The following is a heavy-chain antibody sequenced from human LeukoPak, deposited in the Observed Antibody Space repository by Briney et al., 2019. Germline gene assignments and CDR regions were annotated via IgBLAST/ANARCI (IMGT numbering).Heavy chain of an antibody. V-gene: IGHV5-51*01. CDR3: ARQGYSSSWYFPQSDYYYYYYMDV. Sequence: GESLKISCKGSGYSFTSYWIGWVRQMPGKGLEWMGIIYPGDSDTRYSPSFQGQVTISADKSISTAYLQWSSLKASDTAMYYCARQGYSSSWYFPQSDYYYYYYMDVWGKGTTVTVSS. J-gene: IGHJ6*03. CDR1: GYSFTSYW. D-gene: IGHD6-13*01. CDR2: IYPGDSDT.